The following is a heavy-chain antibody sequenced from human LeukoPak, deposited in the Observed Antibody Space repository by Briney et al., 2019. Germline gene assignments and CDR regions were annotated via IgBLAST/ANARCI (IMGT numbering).Heavy chain of an antibody. D-gene: IGHD3-10*01. Sequence: SETLSLTCTVSDGYISSYYWSWIRQPPGKGLEWIGYIYYSGSTNYNPSLKSRVTISVDTSKNQFSLKLSSVTAADTAVYYCAREPRPGVRGVIDNKITYYYYYYMDVWGKGTTVTVSS. J-gene: IGHJ6*03. V-gene: IGHV4-59*12. CDR3: AREPRPGVRGVIDNKITYYYYYYMDV. CDR1: DGYISSYY. CDR2: IYYSGST.